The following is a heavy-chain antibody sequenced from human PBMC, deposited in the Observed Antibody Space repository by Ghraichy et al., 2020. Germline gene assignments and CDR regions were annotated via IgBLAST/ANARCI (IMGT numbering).Heavy chain of an antibody. CDR3: AHPLEEGGGSCPTGI. CDR1: GGSFSGYY. D-gene: IGHD2-15*01. CDR2: INHSGST. J-gene: IGHJ4*02. Sequence: SETLSLTCAVYGGSFSGYYWSWIRQPPGKGLEWIGEINHSGSTNYNPSLKSRVTISVDTSKNQFSLKLSSVTAADTAVYYCAHPLEEGGGSCPTGIWGQGTLVTVSS. V-gene: IGHV4-34*01.